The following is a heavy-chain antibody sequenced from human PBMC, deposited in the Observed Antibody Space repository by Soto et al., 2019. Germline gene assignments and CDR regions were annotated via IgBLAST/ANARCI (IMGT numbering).Heavy chain of an antibody. J-gene: IGHJ4*02. CDR1: GGSISSYY. V-gene: IGHV4-59*01. CDR3: ARDNSWGSYYCDY. D-gene: IGHD3-16*01. CDR2: IYYSGST. Sequence: SETLSLTCTVSGGSISSYYWSWIRQPPGKGLEWIGYIYYSGSTNYNPSLKSRVTISVDTSKNQFSLKMSSVTAADTAVYYCARDNSWGSYYCDYWGQGTLVTVSS.